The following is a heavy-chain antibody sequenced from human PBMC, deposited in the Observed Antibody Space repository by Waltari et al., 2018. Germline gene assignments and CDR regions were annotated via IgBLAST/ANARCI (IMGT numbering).Heavy chain of an antibody. Sequence: EVQLVESGGGLVQPGGSLRLSCAASGFTFSSYAMSWVRQAPGKGLEWVSAISGSGGSTYYADSVKGRCTISRDNSKNALYLQMNSLRAEDTAVYYCAKNDIGAGYSSGWTLSIGYWGQGTLVTVSS. D-gene: IGHD6-19*01. CDR3: AKNDIGAGYSSGWTLSIGY. CDR2: ISGSGGST. J-gene: IGHJ4*02. V-gene: IGHV3-23*04. CDR1: GFTFSSYA.